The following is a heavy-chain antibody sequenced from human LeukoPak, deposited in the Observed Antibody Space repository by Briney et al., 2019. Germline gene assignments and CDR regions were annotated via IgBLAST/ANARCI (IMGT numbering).Heavy chain of an antibody. CDR1: GFTFSSYG. Sequence: GGSLRLSCAASGFTFSSYGMHWVRQAPGEGLEWEAIISYDVSNKYYADSVKGRFTISRDNSKNTLYLQMNSLRAEDTAVYFCAREDGYCSGGNCYSYFDSWGQGTLVTVSS. V-gene: IGHV3-30*03. D-gene: IGHD2-15*01. CDR3: AREDGYCSGGNCYSYFDS. J-gene: IGHJ4*02. CDR2: ISYDVSNK.